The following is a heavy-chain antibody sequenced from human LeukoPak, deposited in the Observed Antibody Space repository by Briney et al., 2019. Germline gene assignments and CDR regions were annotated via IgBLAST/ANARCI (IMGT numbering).Heavy chain of an antibody. CDR2: INTDGSST. V-gene: IGHV3-74*01. Sequence: GGSLRLSCAASGFTFSSYWMHWVRQAPGKGLVWVSRINTDGSSTSYADSVKGRFTISRDNSKNTLYLQMNSLRAEDTAVYYCARAQITMIVVVIEYYFDYWGQGTLVTVSS. CDR1: GFTFSSYW. J-gene: IGHJ4*02. CDR3: ARAQITMIVVVIEYYFDY. D-gene: IGHD3-22*01.